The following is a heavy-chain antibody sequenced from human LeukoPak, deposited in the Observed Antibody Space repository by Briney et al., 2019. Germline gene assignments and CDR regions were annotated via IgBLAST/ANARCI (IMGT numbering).Heavy chain of an antibody. D-gene: IGHD1-26*01. CDR2: ISAYNGYT. V-gene: IGHV1-18*01. Sequence: ASVKVSCKASGYTFTSYAISWVRQAPGQGLEWMGWISAYNGYTNYAQNLQGRVTMTTDTSTSTAYMELTSLRSDDTAVYYCARGPPSWELPTHDGMDVWGQGTTVTVSS. J-gene: IGHJ6*02. CDR3: ARGPPSWELPTHDGMDV. CDR1: GYTFTSYA.